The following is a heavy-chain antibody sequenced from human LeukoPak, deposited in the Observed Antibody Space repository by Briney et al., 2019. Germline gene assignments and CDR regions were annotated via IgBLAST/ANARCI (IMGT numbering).Heavy chain of an antibody. D-gene: IGHD3-10*01. Sequence: GGSLRLSCAASGFTFSSYSMNWVRQAPGKGLEWVSYISSSSSTIYYADSVKGRFTISRDNAKNSLYLQMNSLRAEDTAVYYCARVWADSGSYYHFDYWGQGTLVTVSS. CDR1: GFTFSSYS. CDR3: ARVWADSGSYYHFDY. V-gene: IGHV3-48*01. CDR2: ISSSSSTI. J-gene: IGHJ4*02.